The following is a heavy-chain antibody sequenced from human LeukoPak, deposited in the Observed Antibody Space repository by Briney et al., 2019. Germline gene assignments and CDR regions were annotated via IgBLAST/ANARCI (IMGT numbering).Heavy chain of an antibody. D-gene: IGHD6-13*01. J-gene: IGHJ4*02. Sequence: GASVKVSCKASGYTFTSYYMHWVRQAPGQGLEWMGIINPSGGSTSYAQKFQGRVTMTRDTSTSTVYMELRSLRSEDTAVYYCASTTLRKQLDFDYWGQGTLVTVSS. CDR1: GYTFTSYY. V-gene: IGHV1-46*01. CDR3: ASTTLRKQLDFDY. CDR2: INPSGGST.